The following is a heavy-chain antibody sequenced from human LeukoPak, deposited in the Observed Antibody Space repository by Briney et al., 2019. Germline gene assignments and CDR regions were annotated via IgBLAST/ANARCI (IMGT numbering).Heavy chain of an antibody. CDR1: GFTFGSYG. CDR3: AKGSGWYLDY. V-gene: IGHV3-30*02. CDR2: IQYDGSNE. J-gene: IGHJ4*02. D-gene: IGHD6-19*01. Sequence: RGSLRLSCAASGFTFGSYGMHWVRQAPGKGLEWVAFIQYDGSNEYYADSVKGRFTFSRDNSKNTLYLQLNSLRSEDTAVYYCAKGSGWYLDYWRQGTLVTVSS.